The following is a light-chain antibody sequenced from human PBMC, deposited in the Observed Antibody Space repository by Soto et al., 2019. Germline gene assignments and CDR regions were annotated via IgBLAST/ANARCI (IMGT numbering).Light chain of an antibody. CDR2: DAS. CDR3: QQLNTI. Sequence: IQMAQSPSTLSASVGDRVTITCRAGQSISNWLAWYQQRPGKAPNLLIYDASTLASGVPSRFSGSGFGTEFTLTISSLQPDDFATYYCQQLNTIFGPGTKVDI. J-gene: IGKJ3*01. CDR1: QSISNW. V-gene: IGKV1-5*01.